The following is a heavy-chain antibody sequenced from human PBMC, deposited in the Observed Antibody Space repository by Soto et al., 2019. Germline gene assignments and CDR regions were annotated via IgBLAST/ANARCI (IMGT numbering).Heavy chain of an antibody. CDR1: GFTFSSYG. Sequence: QVQLVESGGGVVQPGRSLRLSCAASGFTFSSYGMHWVRQAPGKGLEWVAVIWYDGSNKYYADSVKGRFTISRDNSKNTLYLQMNSLRAEDTAVYYCAREVSSMGIGGPYYWYFDLWGRGTLVTVSS. CDR2: IWYDGSNK. CDR3: AREVSSMGIGGPYYWYFDL. J-gene: IGHJ2*01. V-gene: IGHV3-33*01. D-gene: IGHD6-13*01.